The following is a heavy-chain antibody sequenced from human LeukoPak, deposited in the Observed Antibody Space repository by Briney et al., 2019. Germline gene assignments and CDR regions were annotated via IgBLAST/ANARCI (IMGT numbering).Heavy chain of an antibody. Sequence: GGSLRLSCAASGFTLSAYWMHWVRQAPGEGLVWVSRIIPDGSITTYADSVKGRFPISRDNAKNALYLQMSSLRDEDTAVYYCARPGDGFDYWGQGTLVTVSS. D-gene: IGHD1-1*01. CDR1: GFTLSAYW. CDR2: IIPDGSIT. V-gene: IGHV3-74*03. CDR3: ARPGDGFDY. J-gene: IGHJ4*02.